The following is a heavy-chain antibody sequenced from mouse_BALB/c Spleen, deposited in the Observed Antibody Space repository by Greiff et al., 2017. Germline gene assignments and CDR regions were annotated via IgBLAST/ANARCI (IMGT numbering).Heavy chain of an antibody. D-gene: IGHD3-3*01. V-gene: IGHV5-17*02. CDR3: ARGTPYAMDY. CDR1: GFTFSSFG. Sequence: EVQVVESGGGLVQPGGSRKLSCAASGFTFSSFGMHWVRQPPEKGLEWVAYISSGSSTIYYADTVKGRFTISRDNPKNTLFLQMTSLRSEDTAMYYCARGTPYAMDYWGQGTSVTVSS. J-gene: IGHJ4*01. CDR2: ISSGSSTI.